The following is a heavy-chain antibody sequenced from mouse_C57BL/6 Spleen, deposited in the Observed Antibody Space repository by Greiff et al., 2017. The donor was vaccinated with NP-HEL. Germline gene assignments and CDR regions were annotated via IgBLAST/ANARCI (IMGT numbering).Heavy chain of an antibody. Sequence: VQLQQSGAELVRPGASVKLSCTASGFNIKDYYMHWVKQRPEQGLEWIGRIDPEDGDTEYAPKFQGKATMTADTSSNTAYLQLSSLTSEDTAVYYCTTDYGSSLWCAYWGQGTLVTVSA. J-gene: IGHJ3*01. V-gene: IGHV14-1*01. CDR2: IDPEDGDT. D-gene: IGHD1-1*01. CDR3: TTDYGSSLWCAY. CDR1: GFNIKDYY.